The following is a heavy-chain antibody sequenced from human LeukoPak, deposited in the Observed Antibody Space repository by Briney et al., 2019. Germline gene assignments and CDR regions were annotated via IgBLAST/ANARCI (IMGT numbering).Heavy chain of an antibody. CDR3: ARGSRGIRGYFDH. CDR2: ISVYSHET. Sequence: ASVKVSRKTSGYTFTSYDITWVRQAPGQGLEWMGWISVYSHETIYAQKFQDRVFMSRDASSTTAYIELRSLRSDDTAVYFCARGSRGIRGYFDHWGQGTLVTVSS. J-gene: IGHJ4*02. CDR1: GYTFTSYD. D-gene: IGHD3-10*01. V-gene: IGHV1-18*01.